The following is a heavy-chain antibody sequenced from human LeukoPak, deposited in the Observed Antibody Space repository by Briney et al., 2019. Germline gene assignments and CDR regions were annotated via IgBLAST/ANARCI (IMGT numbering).Heavy chain of an antibody. CDR1: GFTFSSYA. J-gene: IGHJ4*02. CDR3: AKLRDFFDSSGQFDY. Sequence: GGSLRLACAASGFTFSSYAMSWVRQAPGKGLEWVSATSGSGDGTFYADSVKGRFTISRDNSKNTLYLQMNSLRAEDTAIYYCAKLRDFFDSSGQFDYWGQGTLVTVSS. D-gene: IGHD3-22*01. V-gene: IGHV3-23*01. CDR2: TSGSGDGT.